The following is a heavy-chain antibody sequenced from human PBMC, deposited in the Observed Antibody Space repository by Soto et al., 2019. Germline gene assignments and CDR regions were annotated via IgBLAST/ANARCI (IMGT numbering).Heavy chain of an antibody. CDR3: ALDRPNYFGSGGGYYKSGGDH. D-gene: IGHD3-10*01. CDR1: GFIFRIYA. J-gene: IGHJ5*02. CDR2: ITGNGDTT. V-gene: IGHV3-23*01. Sequence: EVQLLESGGGLVQPGGSLRLSCAASGFIFRIYAMSWVRQAPGRGLDWVSSITGNGDTTYYPDSVKGRFTISRDNSKNTLFLQMNSLIVEDTPVYYCALDRPNYFGSGGGYYKSGGDHWGQGILVTVSS.